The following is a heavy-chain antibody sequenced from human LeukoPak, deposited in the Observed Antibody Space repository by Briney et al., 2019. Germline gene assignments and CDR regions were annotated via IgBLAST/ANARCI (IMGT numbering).Heavy chain of an antibody. D-gene: IGHD3-22*01. CDR2: IKQDGSEK. Sequence: GGSLRLSCAASGFTFSSYRMSWVRQAPGKGLEWVANIKQDGSEKYYVDSVKGRFTISRDNAKNSLYLQMNSLRAEDTAVYYCARATKAYYYDSSGFGAFDIWGQGTMVTVSS. V-gene: IGHV3-7*01. J-gene: IGHJ3*02. CDR3: ARATKAYYYDSSGFGAFDI. CDR1: GFTFSSYR.